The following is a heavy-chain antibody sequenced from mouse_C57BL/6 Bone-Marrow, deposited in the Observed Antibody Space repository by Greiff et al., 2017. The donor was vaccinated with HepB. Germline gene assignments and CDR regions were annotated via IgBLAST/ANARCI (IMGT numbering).Heavy chain of an antibody. CDR3: AYYSNYVGFAY. V-gene: IGHV1-69*01. Sequence: QVHVKQPGAELVMPGASVKLSCKASGYTFTSYWMHWVKQRPGQGLEWIGEIDPSDSYTNYNQKFKGKSTLTVDKSSSTAYMQLSSLTSEDSAVYYCAYYSNYVGFAYWGQGTLVTVSA. CDR1: GYTFTSYW. CDR2: IDPSDSYT. J-gene: IGHJ3*01. D-gene: IGHD2-5*01.